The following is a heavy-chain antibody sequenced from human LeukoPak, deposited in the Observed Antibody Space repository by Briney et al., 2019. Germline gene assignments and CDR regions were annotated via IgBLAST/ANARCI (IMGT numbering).Heavy chain of an antibody. CDR1: GYNFTTYW. CDR2: ISPGDSDI. D-gene: IGHD5-18*01. J-gene: IGHJ4*02. V-gene: IGHV5-51*01. Sequence: GESLKISCKGSGYNFTTYWIGWVRQMPGKGLEWMGIISPGDSDIGYGPSFQGQVTISADKSISTAYLQWSSLKASDTAMYYCATYSYGRPFDYWGQGTLVTVSS. CDR3: ATYSYGRPFDY.